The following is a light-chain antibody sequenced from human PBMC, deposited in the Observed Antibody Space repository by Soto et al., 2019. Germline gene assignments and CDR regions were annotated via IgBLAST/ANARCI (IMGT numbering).Light chain of an antibody. CDR1: QSVSSY. V-gene: IGKV3-11*01. CDR2: DAS. CDR3: QQRSNWPPLT. J-gene: IGKJ4*01. Sequence: SELTQSPPALSLSHGERATLSCRASQSVSSYLAWYQQKPGQAPRLLIYDASNRATGIPARFSGSGSGTDFTLTISSLEPEDFAVYYCQQRSNWPPLTFGGGAKV.